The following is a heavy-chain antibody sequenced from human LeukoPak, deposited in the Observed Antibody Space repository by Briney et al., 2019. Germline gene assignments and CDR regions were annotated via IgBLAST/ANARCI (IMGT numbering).Heavy chain of an antibody. V-gene: IGHV4-59*01. Sequence: PSETLSLTCTVSGGSISRYYWSWIRQPPGKGLEWIGYIYYGGSTNYNPSLKSRVTISVDTSKNQFSLKLSSVTAEDTAVYYCARGMVRGVIPYPPDYWGQGTLVTVSS. D-gene: IGHD3-10*01. CDR1: GGSISRYY. J-gene: IGHJ4*02. CDR2: IYYGGST. CDR3: ARGMVRGVIPYPPDY.